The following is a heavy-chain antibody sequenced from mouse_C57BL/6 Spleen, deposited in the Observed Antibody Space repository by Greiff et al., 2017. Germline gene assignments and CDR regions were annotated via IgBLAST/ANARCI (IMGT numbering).Heavy chain of an antibody. CDR3: AREVAPNGYFDV. V-gene: IGHV2-2*01. D-gene: IGHD1-1*01. CDR2: IWSGGST. J-gene: IGHJ1*03. CDR1: GFSLTSYG. Sequence: QVQLQQSGPGLVQPSPPLSISCTVSGFSLTSYGVHWVRQSPGKGLEWLGVIWSGGSTDYNAAFISRLSISKDNSKSQVFFKMISLQADDTSVDYCAREVAPNGYFDVWGTGTTVTVSS.